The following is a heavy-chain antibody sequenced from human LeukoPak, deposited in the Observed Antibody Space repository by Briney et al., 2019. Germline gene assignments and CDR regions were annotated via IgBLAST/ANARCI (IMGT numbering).Heavy chain of an antibody. CDR2: IYYSGST. V-gene: IGHV4-39*01. J-gene: IGHJ5*02. CDR1: GGSISSSSYY. CDR3: AKVSGIAAAGTDPYNWFDP. Sequence: PLETLSLTCTVSGGSISSSSYYWGWIRQPPGKGLEWIGSIYYSGSTYYNPSLKSRVTISVDTPKNQFSLKLSSVTAADTAVYYCAKVSGIAAAGTDPYNWFDPWGQGTLVTVSS. D-gene: IGHD6-13*01.